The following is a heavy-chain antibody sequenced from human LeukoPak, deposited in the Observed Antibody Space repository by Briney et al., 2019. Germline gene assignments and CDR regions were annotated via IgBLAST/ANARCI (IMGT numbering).Heavy chain of an antibody. V-gene: IGHV4-59*01. J-gene: IGHJ5*02. D-gene: IGHD3-10*01. CDR1: GGSISGFY. CDR3: AREGGGEDYYGSPSFDP. Sequence: SETLSLTCTVSGGSISGFYWSWIRQPPGKGLEWIGYIYYSGSTNYNPSLKSRVTISVDTSKNQFSLKLSSVTAADTAVYYCAREGGGEDYYGSPSFDPWGQGTLVTVSS. CDR2: IYYSGST.